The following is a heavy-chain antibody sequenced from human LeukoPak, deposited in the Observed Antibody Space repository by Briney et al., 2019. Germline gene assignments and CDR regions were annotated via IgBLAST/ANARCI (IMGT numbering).Heavy chain of an antibody. V-gene: IGHV3-23*01. J-gene: IGHJ4*02. Sequence: GGSLRLSCAASGFTFSSYAMSWVRQAPGKGLEWVSAIIGSGGSTYYADSVKGRFTISRDNSKNTLYLQMNSLRAEDTAVYYCAKAPPTVTTPRLKTHYFDYWGQGTLVTVSS. CDR1: GFTFSSYA. CDR3: AKAPPTVTTPRLKTHYFDY. D-gene: IGHD4-17*01. CDR2: IIGSGGST.